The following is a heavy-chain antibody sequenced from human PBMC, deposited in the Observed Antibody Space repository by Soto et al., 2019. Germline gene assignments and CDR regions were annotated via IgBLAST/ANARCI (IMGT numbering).Heavy chain of an antibody. CDR2: ISYDGSNK. CDR3: ARELGYCSSTSCFTPVPFDY. CDR1: GFTFSSYA. V-gene: IGHV3-30-3*01. J-gene: IGHJ4*02. D-gene: IGHD2-2*02. Sequence: PGGSLRLSCAASGFTFSSYAMHWVRQAPGKGLEWVAVISYDGSNKYYADSVKGRFTISRDNSKNTLYLQMNSLRAEDTAVYYCARELGYCSSTSCFTPVPFDYWGQGTLVTVSS.